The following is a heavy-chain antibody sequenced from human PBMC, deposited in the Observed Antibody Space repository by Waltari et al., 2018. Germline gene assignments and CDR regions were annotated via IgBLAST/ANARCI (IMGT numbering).Heavy chain of an antibody. V-gene: IGHV3-74*01. CDR1: GFTFNTFW. CDR2: SNNEGTYT. CDR3: GGGGLDGAAY. Sequence: EVQLMESGGDLVQPGGSLRLSCVVSGFTFNTFWMNWVRQAPGKGLVCVSRSNNEGTYTTYADSVKGRFTISRDNAKNTLYLQMNSLRVEDTAVYYCGGGGLDGAAYWGQGTLVNVSS. J-gene: IGHJ4*02. D-gene: IGHD3-16*01.